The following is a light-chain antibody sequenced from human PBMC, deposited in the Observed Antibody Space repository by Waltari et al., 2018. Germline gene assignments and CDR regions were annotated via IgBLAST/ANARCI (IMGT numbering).Light chain of an antibody. Sequence: QSVLTQPPSASGTPGQTVSISCSGGSSNIAVNTVNWYQQLPGMAPKLLINGNNHRPSGVPARFSGSKSGTSASLAISGLQSEDEADYYCAAWDDSLYGRVFGGGTKLTVL. CDR1: SSNIAVNT. CDR3: AAWDDSLYGRV. CDR2: GNN. J-gene: IGLJ2*01. V-gene: IGLV1-44*01.